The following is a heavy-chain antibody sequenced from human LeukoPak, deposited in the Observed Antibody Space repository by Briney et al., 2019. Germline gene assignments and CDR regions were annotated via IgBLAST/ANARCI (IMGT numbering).Heavy chain of an antibody. CDR2: MYYSGTT. V-gene: IGHV4-59*01. D-gene: IGHD2-21*02. CDR1: GGPITSYY. J-gene: IGHJ4*02. Sequence: SETLSLTCTVSGGPITSYYRSWIRRSPGKGLEWIGFMYYSGTTNYNPSLKSRVTISLGMSKNQFSLKLSSVTAADTAVYYCARLPMAVTPHVDYWGQGTLVTVSS. CDR3: ARLPMAVTPHVDY.